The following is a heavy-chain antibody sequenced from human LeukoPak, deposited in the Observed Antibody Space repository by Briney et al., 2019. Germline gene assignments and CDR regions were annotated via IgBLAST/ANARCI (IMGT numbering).Heavy chain of an antibody. CDR2: INHSGST. Sequence: SETLSLTCTVSGGSISSSSYYWSWIRQPPGKGLEWIGEINHSGSTNYNPSLKSRVTISVDTSKNQFSLKLSSVTAADTAVYYCARGRTVDPCMDVWGQGTTVTVSS. J-gene: IGHJ6*02. CDR3: ARGRTVDPCMDV. CDR1: GGSISSSSYY. V-gene: IGHV4-39*07. D-gene: IGHD5-12*01.